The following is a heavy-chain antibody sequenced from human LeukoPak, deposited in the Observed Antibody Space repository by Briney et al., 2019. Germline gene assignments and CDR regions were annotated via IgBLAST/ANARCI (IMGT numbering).Heavy chain of an antibody. CDR2: INHSGST. CDR1: GGSFSGYY. Sequence: SETLSLTCAVYGGSFSGYYWSWIRQPPGKGLEWIGEINHSGSTNYNPSLKSRVTISVDTSKNQFSLKLSSVTAADTAVYYCARGRALGVLFDYWGQGALVTVSS. D-gene: IGHD3-16*01. J-gene: IGHJ4*02. CDR3: ARGRALGVLFDY. V-gene: IGHV4-34*01.